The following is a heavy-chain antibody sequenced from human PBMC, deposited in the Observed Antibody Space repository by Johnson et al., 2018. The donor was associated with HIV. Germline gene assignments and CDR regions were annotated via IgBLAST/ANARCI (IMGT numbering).Heavy chain of an antibody. J-gene: IGHJ3*02. CDR3: TTDREYCSGGSCYLNAFDI. V-gene: IGHV3-15*01. CDR2: IKSKTDGGKT. D-gene: IGHD2-15*01. Sequence: VQLVESGGCVVRPGGSLRLSCAASGFTFDDYGMSWVRQAPGKGLEWVGRIKSKTDGGKTDYAAPVKGRITIARDYSKNTLYLKMTSLKTEDTAVYYCTTDREYCSGGSCYLNAFDIWGQGTMVTVSS. CDR1: GFTFDDYG.